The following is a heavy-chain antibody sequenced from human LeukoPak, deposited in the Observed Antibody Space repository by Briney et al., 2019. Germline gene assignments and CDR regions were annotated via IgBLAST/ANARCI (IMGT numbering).Heavy chain of an antibody. V-gene: IGHV4-59*01. CDR1: GGSISSYY. J-gene: IGHJ3*02. CDR3: ASGGFGELFPSHHDAFDI. D-gene: IGHD3-10*01. CDR2: IYYSGSP. Sequence: SQSLSLTCTVSGGSISSYYWSWIRQPPGKGLEWIGYIYYSGSPNYHPSLKSRVTISVDSSENQFSLKLSSVTAADTAVYYCASGGFGELFPSHHDAFDIWGQGTMVTVSS.